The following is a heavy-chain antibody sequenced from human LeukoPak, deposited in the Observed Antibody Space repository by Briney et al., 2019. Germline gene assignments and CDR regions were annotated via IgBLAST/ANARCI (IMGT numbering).Heavy chain of an antibody. CDR2: ISGSGSST. V-gene: IGHV3-23*01. J-gene: IGHJ5*02. CDR1: GFTFSDFA. Sequence: PGGSLRLSCAASGFTFSDFAMSWVRQAPGRGLEWVSAISGSGSSTYYADSVKGRFTFSRDNSKNTLYLQMNSLRAEDTAVYYCVQDQNPPGGSWGQGTLVTVSS. CDR3: VQDQNPPGGS. D-gene: IGHD5-12*01.